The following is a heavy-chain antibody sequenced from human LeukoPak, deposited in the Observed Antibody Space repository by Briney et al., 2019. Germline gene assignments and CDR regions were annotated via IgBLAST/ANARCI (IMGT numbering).Heavy chain of an antibody. Sequence: ASVKVSCKASGYTFTSYYMHWVRQAPGQGLEWMGIINPSGGSTSYAQKFQGRVTISVDTSKNQFSLKLSSVTAADTAVYYCASVSSGYYPLLDYWGQGTLVTVSS. J-gene: IGHJ4*02. CDR1: GYTFTSYY. D-gene: IGHD3-22*01. V-gene: IGHV1-46*01. CDR2: INPSGGST. CDR3: ASVSSGYYPLLDY.